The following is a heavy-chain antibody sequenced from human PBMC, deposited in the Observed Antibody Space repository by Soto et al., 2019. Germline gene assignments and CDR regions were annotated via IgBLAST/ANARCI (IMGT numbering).Heavy chain of an antibody. V-gene: IGHV3-23*01. D-gene: IGHD2-21*02. CDR2: ITGNAANT. J-gene: IGHJ4*02. Sequence: GGSLRLSCSASRFTFGGYAMSWVRQAPGKGLEWVSGITGNAANTVYADSVKGRFTISRDNSKNALYLQLNSLRAEDTAVYFCAKAARDCGGDCYSSYFDSWGQGALVTVSS. CDR1: RFTFGGYA. CDR3: AKAARDCGGDCYSSYFDS.